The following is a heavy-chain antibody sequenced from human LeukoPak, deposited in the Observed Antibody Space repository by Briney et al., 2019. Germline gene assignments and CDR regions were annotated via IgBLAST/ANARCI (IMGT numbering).Heavy chain of an antibody. CDR2: INPNSGGT. Sequence: GASVKVSCKASGYTFIAYYMHWVRQAPGQGLEWMGWINPNSGGTNYAQKFQGRVTMTRDTSISTAYMDLSRLRSDDTAVYYCARGMGVLVPAATWFDPWGRGTLVTVSS. CDR1: GYTFIAYY. D-gene: IGHD2-2*01. CDR3: ARGMGVLVPAATWFDP. V-gene: IGHV1-2*02. J-gene: IGHJ5*02.